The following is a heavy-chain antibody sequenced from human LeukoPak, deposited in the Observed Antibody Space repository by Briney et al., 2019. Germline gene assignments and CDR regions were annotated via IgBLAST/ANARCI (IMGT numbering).Heavy chain of an antibody. V-gene: IGHV3-23*01. D-gene: IGHD1-1*01. CDR1: GFTLSTYA. CDR2: ISGSGGNT. CDR3: ARVPYYYGVDV. J-gene: IGHJ6*02. Sequence: EGSLRLSCAASGFTLSTYAMSWVRQAPGKGLEWVSAISGSGGNTYYADSVKGRFTISRDNSKNTVYLQMNSLRAEDTAVYYCARVPYYYGVDVWGQGTTVTVSS.